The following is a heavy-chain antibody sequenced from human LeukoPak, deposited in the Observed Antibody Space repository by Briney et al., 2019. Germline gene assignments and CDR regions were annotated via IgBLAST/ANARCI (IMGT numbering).Heavy chain of an antibody. V-gene: IGHV5-51*01. J-gene: IGHJ4*02. Sequence: RGIIYPGDSDTRYSPSFQGQVTISADKSISTAYLQWSSLKASDTAMYYCARQVDTAMVLDYWGQGTLVTVSS. CDR2: IYPGDSDT. D-gene: IGHD5-18*01. CDR3: ARQVDTAMVLDY.